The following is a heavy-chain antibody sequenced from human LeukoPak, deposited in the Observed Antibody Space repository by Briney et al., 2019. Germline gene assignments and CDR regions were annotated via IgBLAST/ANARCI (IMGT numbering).Heavy chain of an antibody. CDR2: ISSSSDTI. CDR1: GFTFGSWR. Sequence: PGGSLRLSCAGYGFTFGSWRMNWVRQAPGKGLEWVSYISSSSDTIYYADSVKGRFTISRDKAKSSLYLQMNSLRADDTAVYYCAREWYYGSSAYYAYAFDIWGQGTMVTVSS. J-gene: IGHJ3*02. V-gene: IGHV3-48*01. D-gene: IGHD3-22*01. CDR3: AREWYYGSSAYYAYAFDI.